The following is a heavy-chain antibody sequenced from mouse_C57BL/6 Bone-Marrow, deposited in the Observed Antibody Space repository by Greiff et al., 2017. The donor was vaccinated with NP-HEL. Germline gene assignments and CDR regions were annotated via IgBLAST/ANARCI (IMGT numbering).Heavy chain of an antibody. CDR1: GFTFSSYA. V-gene: IGHV5-9-1*02. D-gene: IGHD1-2*01. CDR2: ISSGGDYI. Sequence: EVKLVESGEGLVKPGGSLKLSCAASGFTFSSYAMSWVRQTPEKRLEWVAYISSGGDYIYYADTVKGRFTISRDNARKTLYLQMSSLKSEDTAMYYCTRGPITTAWYFDVWGTGTTVTVSS. CDR3: TRGPITTAWYFDV. J-gene: IGHJ1*03.